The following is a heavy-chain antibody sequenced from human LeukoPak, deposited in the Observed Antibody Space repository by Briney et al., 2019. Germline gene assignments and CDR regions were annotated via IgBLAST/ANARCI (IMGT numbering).Heavy chain of an antibody. CDR2: IYYSGST. CDR3: ASYYYGFDY. Sequence: SETLSLTCTVSGGSISSTSYFWGWIRQPPGKGLEWIGSIYYSGSTYYNPSLKSRVTISVDTSKNQFSLKLSSVTAADTAVYYCASYYYGFDYWGQGTLVTVSS. D-gene: IGHD3-10*01. V-gene: IGHV4-39*01. J-gene: IGHJ4*02. CDR1: GGSISSTSYF.